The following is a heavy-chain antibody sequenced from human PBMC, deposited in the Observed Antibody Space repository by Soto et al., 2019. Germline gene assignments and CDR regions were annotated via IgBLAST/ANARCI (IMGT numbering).Heavy chain of an antibody. CDR3: ARVVGLPGIAAAGAYYYYYGMDV. D-gene: IGHD6-13*01. CDR1: GDSVSSNSAA. V-gene: IGHV6-1*01. J-gene: IGHJ6*02. CDR2: TYYSSKWYN. Sequence: SQTLSLTCAISGDSVSSNSAAWNWIRQSPSRGLEWLGRTYYSSKWYNDYAVSVKSRITINPDTSKNQFSLQLNSVTPEDTAVYYCARVVGLPGIAAAGAYYYYYGMDVWGQGTTVTVSS.